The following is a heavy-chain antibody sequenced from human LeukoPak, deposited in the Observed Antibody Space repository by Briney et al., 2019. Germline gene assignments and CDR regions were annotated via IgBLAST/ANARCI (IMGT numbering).Heavy chain of an antibody. CDR3: ARNRYSSSWYPRWFDP. J-gene: IGHJ5*02. D-gene: IGHD6-13*01. CDR1: GFTFSSYG. CDR2: INPNSGGT. V-gene: IGHV1-2*02. Sequence: GGSLRLSCAASGFTFSSYGMHWVRQAPGQGLEWMGWINPNSGGTNYAQKFQGRVTMTRDTSISTAYMELSRLRSDDTAVYYCARNRYSSSWYPRWFDPWGQGTLVTVSS.